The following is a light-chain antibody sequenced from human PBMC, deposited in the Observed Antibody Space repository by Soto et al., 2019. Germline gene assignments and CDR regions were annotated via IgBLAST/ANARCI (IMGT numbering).Light chain of an antibody. V-gene: IGLV2-23*02. CDR3: CAYAGSSTLYV. Sequence: QSVLTQPASVSGSPGQSITISCTGTSSDVGSYNLVSWYQQHPGKAPKLMIYEVSKRPSGVSNRFSGSKSGNTASLTISGLQAEDEADYYGCAYAGSSTLYVFGTGTKLTVL. J-gene: IGLJ1*01. CDR2: EVS. CDR1: SSDVGSYNL.